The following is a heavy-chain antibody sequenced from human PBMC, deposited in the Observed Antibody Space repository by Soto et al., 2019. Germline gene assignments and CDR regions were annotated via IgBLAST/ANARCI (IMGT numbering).Heavy chain of an antibody. V-gene: IGHV1-3*01. J-gene: IGHJ4*02. Sequence: ASVKVSCKASGYTFTSYAMHWVRQAPGQRLEWTGWINAGNGNTKYSQKFQGRVTITRDTSASTAYMELSSLRSEDTAVYYCARDSRYSSSWDSDYWGQGTLVTVSS. D-gene: IGHD6-13*01. CDR1: GYTFTSYA. CDR3: ARDSRYSSSWDSDY. CDR2: INAGNGNT.